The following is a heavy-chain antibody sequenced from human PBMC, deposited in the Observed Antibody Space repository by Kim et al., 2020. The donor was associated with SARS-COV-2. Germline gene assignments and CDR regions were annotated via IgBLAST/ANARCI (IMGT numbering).Heavy chain of an antibody. V-gene: IGHV1-18*01. Sequence: AQKLQGRGTMTTDTSTSTAYMELRSLRSDDTAVYYCARAPVTTNYYGMDVWGQGTTVTVSS. D-gene: IGHD4-17*01. CDR3: ARAPVTTNYYGMDV. J-gene: IGHJ6*02.